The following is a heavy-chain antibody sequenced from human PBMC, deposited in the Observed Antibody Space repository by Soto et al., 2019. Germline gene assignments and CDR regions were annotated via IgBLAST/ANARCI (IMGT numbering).Heavy chain of an antibody. V-gene: IGHV3-33*01. D-gene: IGHD5-12*01. Sequence: GGSLRLSCAASGFTFSSYGMHWVRQAPGKGLEWVAVIWYDGSNKYYADSVKGRFTISRDNSKNTLYLQMNSLRAEDTAVYYCARDHGRWLRIPGYWCQGTLVTVSS. J-gene: IGHJ4*02. CDR2: IWYDGSNK. CDR1: GFTFSSYG. CDR3: ARDHGRWLRIPGY.